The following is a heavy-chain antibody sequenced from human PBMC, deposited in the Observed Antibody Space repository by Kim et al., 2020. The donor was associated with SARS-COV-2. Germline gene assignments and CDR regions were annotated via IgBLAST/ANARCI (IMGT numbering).Heavy chain of an antibody. CDR3: ARVFLGFDY. D-gene: IGHD3-3*01. J-gene: IGHJ4*02. Sequence: SNKYYADSVKGRFTISRDNSKNTLYLQMNSLRAEDTAVYYCARVFLGFDYWGQGTLVTVSS. V-gene: IGHV3-30*01. CDR2: SNK.